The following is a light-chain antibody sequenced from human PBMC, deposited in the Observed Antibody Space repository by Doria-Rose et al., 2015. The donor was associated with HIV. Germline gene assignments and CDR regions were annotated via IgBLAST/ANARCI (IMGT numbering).Light chain of an antibody. Sequence: EIVMTQSPGTLSLSPGERATLSCRASQRVKSSYLAWYQQKPGQAPGLLIYDASTRATGISDRFSGSGSGTDFTLTISRLEPEDVAVYYCQQYGTSRGTFGQGTRLEIK. J-gene: IGKJ5*01. V-gene: IGKV3-20*01. CDR2: DAS. CDR3: QQYGTSRGT. CDR1: QRVKSSY.